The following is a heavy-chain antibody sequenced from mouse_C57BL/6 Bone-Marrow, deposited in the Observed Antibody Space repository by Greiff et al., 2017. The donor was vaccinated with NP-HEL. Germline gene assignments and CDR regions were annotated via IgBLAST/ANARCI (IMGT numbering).Heavy chain of an antibody. CDR1: GFTFSSYG. Sequence: EVMLVESGGDLVKPGGSLKLSCAASGFTFSSYGMSWVRQTPDKRLEWVATISSGGSYTYYPDSVKGRFTISRDNAKNTLYLQMSSLKSEDTAMYYCARPFYYYARYFDVWGTGTTVTVSS. D-gene: IGHD1-1*01. CDR2: ISSGGSYT. CDR3: ARPFYYYARYFDV. J-gene: IGHJ1*03. V-gene: IGHV5-6*01.